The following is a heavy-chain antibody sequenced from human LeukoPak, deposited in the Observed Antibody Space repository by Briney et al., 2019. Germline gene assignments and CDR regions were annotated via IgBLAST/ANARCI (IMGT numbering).Heavy chain of an antibody. CDR3: ARDQRYDFWSGYRGMDV. CDR1: GYTFTGYY. D-gene: IGHD3-3*01. V-gene: IGHV1-2*02. J-gene: IGHJ6*02. Sequence: ASVKVSCKASGYTFTGYYMHWVRQAPGQGLEWMGWINPNSGGTNYAQKFQGRVTMTRDTSISTAYMELSRLGSDDTAVYYCARDQRYDFWSGYRGMDVWGQGTTVTVSS. CDR2: INPNSGGT.